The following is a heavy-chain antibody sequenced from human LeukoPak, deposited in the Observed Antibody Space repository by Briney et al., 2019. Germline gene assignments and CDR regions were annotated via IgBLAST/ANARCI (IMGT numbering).Heavy chain of an antibody. V-gene: IGHV3-33*08. Sequence: GGSLRLSCAASGFTFSTYAMHWVRQAPGKGLEWVAVIWYDGSNKYYADSVKGRFTISRDNSKNTLYLQMNSLRAEDTAVYYCARAGYCSGGSCYGVDYWGQGTLVTVSS. J-gene: IGHJ4*02. CDR2: IWYDGSNK. CDR3: ARAGYCSGGSCYGVDY. CDR1: GFTFSTYA. D-gene: IGHD2-15*01.